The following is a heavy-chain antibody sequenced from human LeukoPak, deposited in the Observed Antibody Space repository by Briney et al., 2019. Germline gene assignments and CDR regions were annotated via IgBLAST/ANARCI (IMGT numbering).Heavy chain of an antibody. CDR3: ARVSVGMDV. Sequence: ASVKFSCKASGYTFTSYDINWVRQATGQGLEWMGWMNPNSGNTDYAQKFQGRVIMTRNTSISTAYMELSSLRSEDTAVYYCARVSVGMDVWGQGTTVTVSS. V-gene: IGHV1-8*01. J-gene: IGHJ6*02. CDR1: GYTFTSYD. CDR2: MNPNSGNT.